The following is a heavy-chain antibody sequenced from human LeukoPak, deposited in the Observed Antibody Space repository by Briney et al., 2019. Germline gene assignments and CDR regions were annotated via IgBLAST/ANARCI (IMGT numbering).Heavy chain of an antibody. V-gene: IGHV4-59*01. D-gene: IGHD6-13*01. CDR2: IYYSGST. CDR3: ARAGIAAAVKFDP. Sequence: PSETLSLTCTVSGGSISSYYWSWIRQPPGKGLEWIGYIYYSGSTNYNPSLKSRVTISVDTSKNQFSLKLSSVTAADTAVYYCARAGIAAAVKFDPWGQGTLDTVSS. CDR1: GGSISSYY. J-gene: IGHJ5*02.